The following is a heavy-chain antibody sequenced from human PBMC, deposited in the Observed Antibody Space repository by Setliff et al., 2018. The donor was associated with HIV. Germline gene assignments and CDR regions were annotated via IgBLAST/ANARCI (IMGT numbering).Heavy chain of an antibody. CDR2: MNPNSGNT. V-gene: IGHV1-8*02. Sequence: ASVKVSCKASGYTFTSYDINGVRQATGQGLEWMGWMNPNSGNTGYAQKFQGRVTMTRDASISTAYMELNTLKFEDTAVYYCARARRDSYDRGRRNHYYIDVWGKGTTVTVSS. CDR3: ARARRDSYDRGRRNHYYIDV. CDR1: GYTFTSYD. J-gene: IGHJ6*03. D-gene: IGHD3-22*01.